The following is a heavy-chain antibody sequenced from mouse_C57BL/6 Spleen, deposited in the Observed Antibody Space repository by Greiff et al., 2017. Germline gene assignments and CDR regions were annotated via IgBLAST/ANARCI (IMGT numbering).Heavy chain of an antibody. CDR2: INPNNGST. V-gene: IGHV1-18*01. CDR3: ARKTYHFDY. J-gene: IGHJ2*01. D-gene: IGHD5-1*01. CDR1: GYTFTDYN. Sequence: EVKLMESGPELVKPGASVKIPCKASGYTFTDYNMDWVKQSHGKSLEWIGDINPNNGSTIYNQKFKGKATLTVDKSSSTAYMELRSLTSEDTAVYYCARKTYHFDYWGQGTTLTVSS.